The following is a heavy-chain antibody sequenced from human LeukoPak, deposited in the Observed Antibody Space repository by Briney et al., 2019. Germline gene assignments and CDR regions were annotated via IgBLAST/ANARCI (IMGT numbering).Heavy chain of an antibody. D-gene: IGHD3-10*01. CDR2: IYYSGST. J-gene: IGHJ5*02. CDR3: ARDYYGSGSHNWFDP. V-gene: IGHV4-31*03. Sequence: SETLSPTCTVSGGSISSGGYYWSWIRQHPGKGLEWIGYIYYSGSTYYNPSLKSRVTISVDTSKNQFSLKLSSVTAADTAVYYCARDYYGSGSHNWFDPWGQGTLVTVSS. CDR1: GGSISSGGYY.